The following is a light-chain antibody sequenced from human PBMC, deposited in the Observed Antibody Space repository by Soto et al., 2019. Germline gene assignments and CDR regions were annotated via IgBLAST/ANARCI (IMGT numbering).Light chain of an antibody. J-gene: IGKJ1*01. CDR2: LTS. CDR1: QAVNTR. Sequence: EIVLTQSPATLSSFPGDIVTLSFRASQAVNTRLAWYQHKPGQAPRLLIYLTSNRAAGIPARFSGSGSGTDFTLTISDVEPEDFAVYYCHQRQSWPRTFGQGTKVDIK. V-gene: IGKV3-11*01. CDR3: HQRQSWPRT.